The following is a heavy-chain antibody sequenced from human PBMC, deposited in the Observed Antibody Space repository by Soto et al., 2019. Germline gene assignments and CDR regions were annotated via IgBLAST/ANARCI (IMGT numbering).Heavy chain of an antibody. V-gene: IGHV3-23*01. D-gene: IGHD2-2*01. CDR2: ISGSGGST. CDR1: GFTFSSYA. J-gene: IGHJ5*02. CDR3: APVPARRHYETANWFDP. Sequence: QPGGSLRLSCAASGFTFSSYAMSWVRQAPGKGLEWVSAISGSGGSTYYADSVKGRFTISRDNSKNTLYLQMNSLRAEDTAVYYCAPVPARRHYETANWFDPWGQGTLVTVSS.